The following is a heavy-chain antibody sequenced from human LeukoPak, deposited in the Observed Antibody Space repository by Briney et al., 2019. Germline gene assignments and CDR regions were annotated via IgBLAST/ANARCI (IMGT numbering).Heavy chain of an antibody. CDR3: ARDLVTVSGTRYNYYGMDV. D-gene: IGHD2/OR15-2a*01. CDR1: GGSVSSGSYY. J-gene: IGHJ6*02. V-gene: IGHV4-61*01. CDR2: IYYSGST. Sequence: SETLSLTCTVSGGSVSSGSYYWSWIRQPPGKGLEWIGYIYYSGSTNYNPSLKSRVTISLDTSKNQFSLKVTSVTAADTAIYYCARDLVTVSGTRYNYYGMDVWGQGTTVTVSS.